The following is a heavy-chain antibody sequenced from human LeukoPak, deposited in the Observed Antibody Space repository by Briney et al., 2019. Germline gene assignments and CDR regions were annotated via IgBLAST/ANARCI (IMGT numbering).Heavy chain of an antibody. J-gene: IGHJ4*02. Sequence: ASVKVSCKASGYTFTSYGITWVRQAPGQGLEWMGWISVYNGNTNYAQNLQGRVSMTTDTSTSTAYMEVRSLRSDDTAVYYCARSKVGATIDYWGQGTLVTVSS. V-gene: IGHV1-18*01. CDR3: ARSKVGATIDY. D-gene: IGHD1-26*01. CDR1: GYTFTSYG. CDR2: ISVYNGNT.